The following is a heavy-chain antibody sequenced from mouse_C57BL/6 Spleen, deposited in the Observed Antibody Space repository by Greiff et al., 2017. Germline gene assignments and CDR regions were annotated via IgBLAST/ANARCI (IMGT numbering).Heavy chain of an antibody. CDR1: GYTFTSYW. Sequence: QVQLQQSGAELVKPGASVKLSCKASGYTFTSYWMHWVKQRPGRGLEWIGRIDPHSGGTKYNEKFNSKATRTVDKPSSTAYMQLSSMTSEDSAVYYCSRSTTVVAPFAYWGQGTLVTVSA. D-gene: IGHD1-1*01. CDR2: IDPHSGGT. V-gene: IGHV1-72*01. CDR3: SRSTTVVAPFAY. J-gene: IGHJ3*01.